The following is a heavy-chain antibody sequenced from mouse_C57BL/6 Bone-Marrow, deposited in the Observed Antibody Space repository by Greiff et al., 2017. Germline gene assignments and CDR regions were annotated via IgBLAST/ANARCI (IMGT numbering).Heavy chain of an antibody. CDR1: GYTFTSSG. V-gene: IGHV1-81*01. J-gene: IGHJ3*01. CDR3: ARGGGYYVSLAY. Sequence: QVQLQQSGAELARPGASVKLSCKASGYTFTSSGISWVKQRTGKGLEWIGEIYPRSGNTYYNEKFKGKATLTADKSSSTAYMELRRLTSEDSAVYFGARGGGYYVSLAYWSQGTLGTVSA. D-gene: IGHD2-3*01. CDR2: IYPRSGNT.